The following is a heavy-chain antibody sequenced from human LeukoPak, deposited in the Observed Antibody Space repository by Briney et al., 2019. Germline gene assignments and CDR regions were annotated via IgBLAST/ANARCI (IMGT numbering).Heavy chain of an antibody. CDR3: ARWGSGDTDY. J-gene: IGHJ4*02. CDR1: GGSFSGHY. Sequence: PSETLSLTCAVYGGSFSGHYWSWIRQPPGKGLEWIGEINHSGSTNYNPSLKSRVTISVDTSKNQFSLKLSSVTAADTAVYYCARWGSGDTDYWGQGTLVTVSS. V-gene: IGHV4-34*01. D-gene: IGHD2-15*01. CDR2: INHSGST.